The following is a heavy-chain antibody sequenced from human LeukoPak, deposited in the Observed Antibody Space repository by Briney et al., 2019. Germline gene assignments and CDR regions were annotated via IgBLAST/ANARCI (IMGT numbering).Heavy chain of an antibody. V-gene: IGHV3-23*01. CDR1: GFTFSSYA. CDR3: AKGPPYYDFWSGPPGAFDI. Sequence: PGGSLRLSCAASGFTFSSYAMSWVRQAPGKGLEWVSAISGSGGSTYYADSVKGRFTISRDNSKNTLYLQMNSLRAEDTAVYYCAKGPPYYDFWSGPPGAFDIWGQGTMVTVSS. CDR2: ISGSGGST. D-gene: IGHD3-3*01. J-gene: IGHJ3*02.